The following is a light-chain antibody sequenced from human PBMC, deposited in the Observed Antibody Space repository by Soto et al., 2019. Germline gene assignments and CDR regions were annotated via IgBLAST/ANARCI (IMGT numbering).Light chain of an antibody. J-gene: IGLJ1*01. CDR1: SSNIGAGFD. CDR3: QSYDNSLTGFYV. CDR2: GNT. V-gene: IGLV1-40*01. Sequence: QSVLTQPPSASGAPGQRVTISCTGTSSNIGAGFDVLWYLHPPGTAPKLLIYGNTNRPSGVPGRFSASKSGTSASLAITGLQAEDEADYCCQSYDNSLTGFYVFGTGTKLTVL.